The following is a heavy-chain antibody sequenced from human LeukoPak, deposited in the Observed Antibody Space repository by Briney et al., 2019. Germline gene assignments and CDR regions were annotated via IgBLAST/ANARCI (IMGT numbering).Heavy chain of an antibody. CDR1: GGSISSSSYY. CDR3: AAVDTAMASLDY. CDR2: IYYSGST. V-gene: IGHV4-39*07. Sequence: LETLSLTCTVSGGSISSSSYYWGWIRQPPGKGLEWIGSIYYSGSTYYNPSLKSRVTISVDTSKNQFSLKLSSVTAADTAVYYCAAVDTAMASLDYWGQGTLVTVSS. J-gene: IGHJ4*02. D-gene: IGHD5-18*01.